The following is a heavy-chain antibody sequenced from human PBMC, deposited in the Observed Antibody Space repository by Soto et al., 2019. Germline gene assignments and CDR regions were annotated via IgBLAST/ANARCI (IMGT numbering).Heavy chain of an antibody. D-gene: IGHD1-1*01. CDR3: ARDLGWKDLLNTYYYGMDV. V-gene: IGHV3-53*02. CDR1: GFSVSDSS. Sequence: EVQLVETGGGLIQPGGSLRLSCEVSGFSVSDSSMSWVRQAPGKGLEWVSVFYRGGSTDYADSVKARGNGSRDTFKNTLFLQMDSLPVADTAVYLCARDLGWKDLLNTYYYGMDVWGQGAMVTVS. CDR2: FYRGGST. J-gene: IGHJ6*02.